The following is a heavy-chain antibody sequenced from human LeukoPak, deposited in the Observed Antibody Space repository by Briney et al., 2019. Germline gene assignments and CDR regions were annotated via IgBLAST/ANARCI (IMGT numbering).Heavy chain of an antibody. V-gene: IGHV1-2*02. Sequence: ASVKVSCKASGYTFIGHYIHWVRQAPGQGLEWMGWINPNSGGTNYAQKFQGRVTMTRDTSISTAYMELSRLRSDDTAVYYCARDRGLDIAAAGKFRHYYYYMDVWGKGTTVTVSS. CDR1: GYTFIGHY. CDR3: ARDRGLDIAAAGKFRHYYYYMDV. D-gene: IGHD6-13*01. J-gene: IGHJ6*03. CDR2: INPNSGGT.